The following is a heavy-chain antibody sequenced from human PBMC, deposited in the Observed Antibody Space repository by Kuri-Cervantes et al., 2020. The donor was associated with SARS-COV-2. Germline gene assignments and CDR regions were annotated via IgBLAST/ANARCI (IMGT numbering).Heavy chain of an antibody. J-gene: IGHJ4*02. D-gene: IGHD3-16*01. CDR2: INPTGGT. V-gene: IGHV4-34*01. Sequence: TLSLTCAVYGGSLSDYYWSWIRQPPGKGLEWIGEINPTGGTNYNPSLNSRLTISPDTSRSQFSLKLSSVTASDTAIYYCARGKGGGGAYWGQGALVTVSS. CDR3: ARGKGGGGAY. CDR1: GGSLSDYY.